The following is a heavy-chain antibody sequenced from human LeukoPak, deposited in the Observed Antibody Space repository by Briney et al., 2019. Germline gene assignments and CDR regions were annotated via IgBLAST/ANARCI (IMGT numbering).Heavy chain of an antibody. D-gene: IGHD5-18*01. V-gene: IGHV3-30*02. CDR3: ARATAADTAMIYFDY. CDR2: IRYDGSNK. Sequence: GGSLRLSCAASGFTFSSYGMHWVRQAPGKGLEWVAFIRYDGSNKYYADSVKGRFTISRDNSKNTLYLQMNSLRAEDTAVYYCARATAADTAMIYFDYWGQGTLVTVSS. CDR1: GFTFSSYG. J-gene: IGHJ4*02.